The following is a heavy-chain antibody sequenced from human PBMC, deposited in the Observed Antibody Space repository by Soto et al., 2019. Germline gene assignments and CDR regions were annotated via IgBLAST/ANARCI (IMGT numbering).Heavy chain of an antibody. J-gene: IGHJ6*02. CDR1: GYTFTSYY. CDR3: AREGRFLEWVYYYYGLDV. V-gene: IGHV1-46*01. Sequence: ASVKVSCKASGYTFTSYYMHWVRQAPGQGLEWMGIINPSGGSTSYAQKLQGRVTMTTETSTSTAYMELRSLKSYDTAVYYCAREGRFLEWVYYYYGLDVWGQGTTVTVSS. CDR2: INPSGGST. D-gene: IGHD3-3*01.